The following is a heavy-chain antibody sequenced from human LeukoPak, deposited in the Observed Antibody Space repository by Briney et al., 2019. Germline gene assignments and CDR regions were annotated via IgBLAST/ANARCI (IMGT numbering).Heavy chain of an antibody. J-gene: IGHJ6*02. CDR2: VNNNGGTT. Sequence: GSLRLSCATSGFTLSDYYMHWVRQAPGKGLEYVAVVNNNGGTTYYADSVKGRFTISRDNSKNTLYLQMSSLRPEDTAVYYCVRGWRNMDVWGQGTTVTVSS. V-gene: IGHV3-64D*06. D-gene: IGHD5-24*01. CDR3: VRGWRNMDV. CDR1: GFTLSDYY.